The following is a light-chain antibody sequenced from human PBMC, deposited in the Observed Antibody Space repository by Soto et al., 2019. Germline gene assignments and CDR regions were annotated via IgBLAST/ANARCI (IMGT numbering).Light chain of an antibody. Sequence: DIVMTQSPDSLAVSLGERATINCKSSQNVLYSSNNKNYLAWYQQKPGQPPKLLIYWASTRESGVPDRFSGSGSGTDFTVTISSLQAEDVAVYYCQQYYSLPITFGPGTKVEIK. J-gene: IGKJ3*01. CDR3: QQYYSLPIT. CDR1: QNVLYSSNNKNY. CDR2: WAS. V-gene: IGKV4-1*01.